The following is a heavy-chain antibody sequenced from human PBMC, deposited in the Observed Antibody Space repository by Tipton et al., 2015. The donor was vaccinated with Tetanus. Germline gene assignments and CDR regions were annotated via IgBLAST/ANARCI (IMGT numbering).Heavy chain of an antibody. CDR3: ARQKRGYSYGAFDY. CDR2: INHGGDT. CDR1: GESLRDYF. D-gene: IGHD5-18*01. V-gene: IGHV4-34*01. Sequence: TLSLTCVGYGESLRDYFWTWIRQPPGKGLEWIGEINHGGDTNYNPSLKSRVTMSVDTSKNQFSLRLSSVTAADTAVYYCARQKRGYSYGAFDYWGQGTLVTVSS. J-gene: IGHJ4*02.